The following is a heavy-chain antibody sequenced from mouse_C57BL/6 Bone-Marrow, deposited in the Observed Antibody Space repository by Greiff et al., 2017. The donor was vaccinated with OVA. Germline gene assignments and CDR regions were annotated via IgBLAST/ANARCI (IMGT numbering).Heavy chain of an antibody. CDR3: AFYYGSSDRYFEV. J-gene: IGHJ1*03. D-gene: IGHD1-1*01. CDR2: INPNYGTT. Sequence: VQLQQSGPELVKPGASVKISCKASGYSFTDYNMNWVKQSNGKSLEWIGVINPNYGTTSYNQKFKGKATLTVDQSSSTAYMQLNSLTSEDAAFYYCAFYYGSSDRYFEVWGTGTTVTVSS. CDR1: GYSFTDYN. V-gene: IGHV1-39*01.